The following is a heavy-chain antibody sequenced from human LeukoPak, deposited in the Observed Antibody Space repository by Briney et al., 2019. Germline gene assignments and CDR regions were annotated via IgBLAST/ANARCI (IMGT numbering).Heavy chain of an antibody. CDR1: GGYISSSF. CDR3: ARHVGHYDGSGYYYDWYFDL. J-gene: IGHJ2*01. CDR2: IHDSGST. D-gene: IGHD3-22*01. V-gene: IGHV4-59*08. Sequence: TSETLSLTCIDSGGYISSSFWSWIRQPPGKGLEWIGNIHDSGSTNFSPSPKSRVTISVDTSKNQFSLKLSSVTAADTAVYYCARHVGHYDGSGYYYDWYFDLWGRGTLVTVSS.